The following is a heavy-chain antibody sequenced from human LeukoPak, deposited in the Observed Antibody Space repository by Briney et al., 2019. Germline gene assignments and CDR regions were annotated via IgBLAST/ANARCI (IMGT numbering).Heavy chain of an antibody. V-gene: IGHV1-2*02. CDR3: ARGWQLERRLSVY. D-gene: IGHD1-1*01. J-gene: IGHJ4*02. Sequence: GASVKVSCKASGYTFTSYYMHWVRQAPGQGLEWMGWINPNSGGTNYAQKFQGRVTMTRDTSISTAYMELSRLRSDDTAVYYCARGWQLERRLSVYWGQGTLVTVSS. CDR2: INPNSGGT. CDR1: GYTFTSYY.